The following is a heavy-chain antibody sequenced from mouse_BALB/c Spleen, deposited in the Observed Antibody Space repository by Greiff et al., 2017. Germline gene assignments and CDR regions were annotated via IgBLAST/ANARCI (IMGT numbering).Heavy chain of an antibody. V-gene: IGHV5-4*02. Sequence: DVMLVESGGGLVKPGGSLKLSCAASGFTFSDYYMYWVRQTPEKRLEWVATISDGGSYTYYPDSVKGRFTISRDNAKNNLYLQMSSLKSEDTAMYYCARGRFTTVVAEGFAYWGQGTLVTVSA. J-gene: IGHJ3*01. D-gene: IGHD1-1*01. CDR3: ARGRFTTVVAEGFAY. CDR2: ISDGGSYT. CDR1: GFTFSDYY.